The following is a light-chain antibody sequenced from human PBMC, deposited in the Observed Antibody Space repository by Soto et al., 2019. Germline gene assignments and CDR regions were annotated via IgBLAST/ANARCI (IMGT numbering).Light chain of an antibody. V-gene: IGKV3-11*01. CDR3: QHYNSYSEA. CDR2: DVS. J-gene: IGKJ1*01. Sequence: EIVFSQSPAPLSLSPGERGPLSCRASESVTNYLAWYQQKPGQAPRLLVYDVSNRATGIPARFSGGGSGTDFTLTISNLEPDDFATYYCQHYNSYSEAFGQGTKVDIK. CDR1: ESVTNY.